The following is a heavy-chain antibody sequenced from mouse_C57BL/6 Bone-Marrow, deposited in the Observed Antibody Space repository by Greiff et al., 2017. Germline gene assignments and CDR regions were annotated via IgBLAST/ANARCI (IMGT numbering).Heavy chain of an antibody. J-gene: IGHJ2*01. Sequence: VKLMESGAELVRPGTSVKMSCKASGYTFTNYWIGWAKQRPGNGLEWIGDIYPGGGYTNYNEKFKGKATLTAAKSSSTAYMQFSSLTSEDSSIYYCARRHYYGSSQYYFDFWGQGTTLTVSS. CDR1: GYTFTNYW. CDR2: IYPGGGYT. CDR3: ARRHYYGSSQYYFDF. D-gene: IGHD1-1*01. V-gene: IGHV1-63*01.